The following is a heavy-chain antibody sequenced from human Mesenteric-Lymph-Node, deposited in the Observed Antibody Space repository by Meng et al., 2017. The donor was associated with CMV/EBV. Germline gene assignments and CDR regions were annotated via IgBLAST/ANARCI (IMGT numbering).Heavy chain of an antibody. D-gene: IGHD3-22*01. J-gene: IGHJ6*02. Sequence: SVKVSCKASGGTFSSYTISWVRQAPGQGLEWMGRIIPILGIANYAQKFQGRVTITADKSTSTAYMELSSLRSEDTAVYYCARDLNYYDSSGYYFPYYYYGMDVWGQGTTVTVSS. CDR2: IIPILGIA. CDR1: GGTFSSYT. V-gene: IGHV1-69*04. CDR3: ARDLNYYDSSGYYFPYYYYGMDV.